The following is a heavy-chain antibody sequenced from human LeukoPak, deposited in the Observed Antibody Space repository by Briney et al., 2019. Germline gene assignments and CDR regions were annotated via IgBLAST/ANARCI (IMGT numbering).Heavy chain of an antibody. Sequence: PGRSLRLSCAASGFIFSSYAMHWVRQAPGKGLEWVAVISYDGSNKYYADSVKGRFTISRDSSKNTLYLQMNSLRAEDTAVYYCARDQYWGLESGYLDYWGQGTLVTVSS. CDR2: ISYDGSNK. D-gene: IGHD2-8*02. CDR1: GFIFSSYA. CDR3: ARDQYWGLESGYLDY. J-gene: IGHJ4*02. V-gene: IGHV3-30-3*01.